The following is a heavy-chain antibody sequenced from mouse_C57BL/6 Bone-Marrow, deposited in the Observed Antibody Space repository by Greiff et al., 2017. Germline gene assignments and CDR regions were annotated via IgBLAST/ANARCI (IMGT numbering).Heavy chain of an antibody. Sequence: EVQLVESGGGLVQPKGSLKLSCAASGFTFHTYAMHWVRQAPGKGLEWVARLRRKSSHSATYYADSVKARFTISRDDSQSMLYLQMNNLKTEDTAMYYCVPSFISDAMDYWGQGTSVTVSS. J-gene: IGHJ4*01. CDR3: VPSFISDAMDY. CDR1: GFTFHTYA. D-gene: IGHD1-1*01. V-gene: IGHV10-3*01. CDR2: LRRKSSHSAT.